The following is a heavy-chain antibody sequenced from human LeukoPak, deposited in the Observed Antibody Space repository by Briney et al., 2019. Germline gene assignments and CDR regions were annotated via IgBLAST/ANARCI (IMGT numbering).Heavy chain of an antibody. CDR1: GYTFTTYG. V-gene: IGHV1-18*01. CDR3: ARASGDYSKEYDGFDT. Sequence: ASVKVSCKASGYTFTTYGISWVRQAPGQGLEWMGWISGYNGNTNYAQKLQGRVTMTTDTSTSTAYMELRSLRSDDTAVYYCARASGDYSKEYDGFDTWGQGTMVTVSS. D-gene: IGHD4-11*01. J-gene: IGHJ3*02. CDR2: ISGYNGNT.